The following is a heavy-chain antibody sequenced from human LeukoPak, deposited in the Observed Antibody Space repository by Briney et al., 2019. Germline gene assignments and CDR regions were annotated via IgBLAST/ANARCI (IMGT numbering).Heavy chain of an antibody. CDR1: GFTFSSYA. V-gene: IGHV3-30-3*01. J-gene: IGHJ4*02. Sequence: GGSLRLSCAASGFTFSSYAMHWVRQAPGKGLEWVAVISYDGSNKYYADSVKGRFTISRDNSKNTLYLQMNSLRAEDTAVYYCALGRRGSSWDYFDYWGQGTLVTVS. CDR2: ISYDGSNK. CDR3: ALGRRGSSWDYFDY. D-gene: IGHD6-13*01.